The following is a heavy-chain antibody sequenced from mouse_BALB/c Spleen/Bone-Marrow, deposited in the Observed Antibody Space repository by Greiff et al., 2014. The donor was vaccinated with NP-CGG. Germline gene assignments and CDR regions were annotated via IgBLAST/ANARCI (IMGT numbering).Heavy chain of an antibody. CDR2: ISNGGGST. D-gene: IGHD1-2*01. CDR3: ARRTAYAMDY. CDR1: GFTFSDYY. V-gene: IGHV5-12*02. J-gene: IGHJ4*01. Sequence: LVESGGGLVQPGGSLKLSCATSGFTFSDYYMYWVRQTPEKRLEWVAYISNGGGSTYYPDTVKGRFTISRDNAKNTLYLQMSRLKSEDTAMYYCARRTAYAMDYRGQGTSVTVSS.